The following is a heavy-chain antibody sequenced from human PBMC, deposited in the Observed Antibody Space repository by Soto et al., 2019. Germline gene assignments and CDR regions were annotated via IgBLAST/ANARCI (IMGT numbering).Heavy chain of an antibody. J-gene: IGHJ3*02. V-gene: IGHV3-66*01. D-gene: IGHD3-22*01. CDR3: ARVTYYYDSSGSWAYDAFDI. CDR1: GFTVSSTC. CDR2: IYSGGST. Sequence: GGSLRLSCAASGFTVSSTCRSWVRQAPGKGLEWVSLIYSGGSTYYADSAKGRFTISRDNSKNTLYLQMNSLRAEDTAVYYCARVTYYYDSSGSWAYDAFDIWGQGTMVTVSS.